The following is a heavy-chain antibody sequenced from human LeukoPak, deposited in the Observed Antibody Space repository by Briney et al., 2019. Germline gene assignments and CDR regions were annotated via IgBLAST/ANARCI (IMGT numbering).Heavy chain of an antibody. Sequence: PGGSLRLSCAASGFTFSSYGMHWVRQAPGKGLEWVAFIRYDGSNKYYADSVKGRFTISRDNSKNALYLQMNSLRAEDTAVYYCAKDPVLLWFGELIPSANYFDYWGQGTLVTVSS. V-gene: IGHV3-30*02. D-gene: IGHD3-10*01. J-gene: IGHJ4*02. CDR1: GFTFSSYG. CDR2: IRYDGSNK. CDR3: AKDPVLLWFGELIPSANYFDY.